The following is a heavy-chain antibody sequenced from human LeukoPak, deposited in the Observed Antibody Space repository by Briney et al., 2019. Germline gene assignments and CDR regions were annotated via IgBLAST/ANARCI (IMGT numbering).Heavy chain of an antibody. Sequence: SETLSLTCAVSGGSFSGYYWSWIRQPPGKGLEWIGEINHSGSTNYNPSLKSRVTISVDTSKNQFSLKLSSVTAADTAVYYCARGLYYDSSGYPYYWGQGTLVTVSS. D-gene: IGHD3-22*01. J-gene: IGHJ4*02. CDR3: ARGLYYDSSGYPYY. CDR1: GGSFSGYY. V-gene: IGHV4-34*01. CDR2: INHSGST.